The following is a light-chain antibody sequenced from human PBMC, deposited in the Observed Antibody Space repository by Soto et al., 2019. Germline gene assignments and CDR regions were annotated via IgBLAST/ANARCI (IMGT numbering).Light chain of an antibody. CDR1: QSVSSSY. J-gene: IGKJ1*01. V-gene: IGKV3-20*01. CDR2: GAS. Sequence: IVSTQSPCTLSLSPGERATLPCRASQSVSSSYLAWYQQKPGQAPRLLIYGASNRATGIPDRFSGSGSGTDFTLTISRLEPEDFAVYYCQQYGSSGTFGQGTKVDIK. CDR3: QQYGSSGT.